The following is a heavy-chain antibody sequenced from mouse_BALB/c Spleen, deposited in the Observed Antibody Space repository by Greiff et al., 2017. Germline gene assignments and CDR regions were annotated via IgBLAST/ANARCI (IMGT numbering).Heavy chain of an antibody. CDR2: IDPSDSYT. Sequence: VQLQQPGAELVKPGASVKLSCKASGYTFTSYWMHWVKQRPGQGLEWIGEIDPSDSYTNYNQKFKGKATLTVDKSSSTAYMQLSSLTSEDSAVYYCAVYYGSSRFDYWGQGTTLTVSS. D-gene: IGHD1-1*01. CDR3: AVYYGSSRFDY. J-gene: IGHJ2*01. V-gene: IGHV1-69*02. CDR1: GYTFTSYW.